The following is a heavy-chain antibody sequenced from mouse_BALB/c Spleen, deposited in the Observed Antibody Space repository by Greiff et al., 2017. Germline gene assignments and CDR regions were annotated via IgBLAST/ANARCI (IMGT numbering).Heavy chain of an antibody. CDR2: ISSGSSTI. D-gene: IGHD1-1*01. V-gene: IGHV5-17*02. CDR1: GFTFSSFG. J-gene: IGHJ4*01. CDR3: AREATVVDYAMDY. Sequence: DVMLVESGGGLVQPGGSRKLSCAASGFTFSSFGMHWVRQAPEKGLEWVAYISSGSSTIYYADTVKGRFTISRDNPKNTLFLQMTSLRSEDTAMYYCAREATVVDYAMDYWGQGTSVTVSS.